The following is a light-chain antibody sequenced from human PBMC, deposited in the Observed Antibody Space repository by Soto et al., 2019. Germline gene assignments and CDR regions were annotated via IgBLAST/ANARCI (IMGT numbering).Light chain of an antibody. J-gene: IGKJ1*01. Sequence: DIQMTQSPSTLSASVGDRVTITCRASQSISSWLAWYQHKPGKAPNLLIYKASSLKSGVPSRFSGSGSGTEFTLTISSLQPDDLATYYCQQYNTYSRTFGQGTKVEFK. CDR3: QQYNTYSRT. V-gene: IGKV1-5*03. CDR2: KAS. CDR1: QSISSW.